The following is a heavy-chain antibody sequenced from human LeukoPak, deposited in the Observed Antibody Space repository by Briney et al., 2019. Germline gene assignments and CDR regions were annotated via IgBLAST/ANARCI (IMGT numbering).Heavy chain of an antibody. J-gene: IGHJ4*02. V-gene: IGHV3-7*01. D-gene: IGHD3-9*01. Sequence: GGSLRLSCATSGFTSSGYWMNWVRQAPGKGLEWMANIKQDGSEEYYVDSVKGRFTISRDNAKNSLSLEMNSLRAEDTAVYYCGRLRYFGSSHYFDYWGQGTLVTVSS. CDR1: GFTSSGYW. CDR2: IKQDGSEE. CDR3: GRLRYFGSSHYFDY.